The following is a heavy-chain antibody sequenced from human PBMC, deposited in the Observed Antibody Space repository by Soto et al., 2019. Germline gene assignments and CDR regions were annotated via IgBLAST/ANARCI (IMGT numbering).Heavy chain of an antibody. Sequence: GGSLRLSCAASGFTFSSYGMHWVRQAPGKGLEWVAVISYDGSNKYYADYVKGRLTIYRDNSKNSLYLQMSSLRAEDTAVYYCAKDLADDYGDYYFDYWGQGTLVTVSS. D-gene: IGHD4-17*01. CDR3: AKDLADDYGDYYFDY. CDR1: GFTFSSYG. CDR2: ISYDGSNK. J-gene: IGHJ4*02. V-gene: IGHV3-30*18.